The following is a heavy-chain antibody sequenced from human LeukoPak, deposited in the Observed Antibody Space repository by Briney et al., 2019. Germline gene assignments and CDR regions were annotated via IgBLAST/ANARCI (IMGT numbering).Heavy chain of an antibody. D-gene: IGHD2-2*01. CDR1: GFTFSDHY. V-gene: IGHV3-74*01. CDR3: AREIKPAAI. J-gene: IGHJ4*02. CDR2: INTDGSST. Sequence: PGGSLRLSCATSGFTFSDHYIDWVRQAPGKGLVWVSRINTDGSSTSYADSVKGRFTISRDNAKNTLYLQMNSLRAEDTAVYYCAREIKPAAIWGQGTLVTVSS.